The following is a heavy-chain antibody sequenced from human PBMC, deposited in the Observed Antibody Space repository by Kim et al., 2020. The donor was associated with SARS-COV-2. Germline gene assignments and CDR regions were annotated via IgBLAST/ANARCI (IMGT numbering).Heavy chain of an antibody. CDR1: GGSFSGYY. CDR2: INHSGST. CDR3: ARGDILTGYRIDY. J-gene: IGHJ4*02. Sequence: SETLSLTCAVYGGSFSGYYWSWIRQPPGKGLEWIGEINHSGSTNYNPSLKSRVTISVDTSKNQFSLKLSSVTAADTAVYYCARGDILTGYRIDYWGQGTLVTVSS. D-gene: IGHD3-9*01. V-gene: IGHV4-34*01.